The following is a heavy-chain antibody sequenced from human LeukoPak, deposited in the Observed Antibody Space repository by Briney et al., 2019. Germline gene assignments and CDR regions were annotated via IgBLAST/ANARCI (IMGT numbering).Heavy chain of an antibody. J-gene: IGHJ4*02. V-gene: IGHV3-21*01. D-gene: IGHD3-22*01. CDR2: ISSSSSYI. CDR1: GFIFSSHS. Sequence: PGGSLRLSCAADGFIFSSHSMNWVRQAPGKGLEWVSSISSSSSYIYYADSVKGRFTISRDNAKNSLYLQMNSLRAEDTAVYYCARHSRNYYDSSGLNYWGQGTLVTVSS. CDR3: ARHSRNYYDSSGLNY.